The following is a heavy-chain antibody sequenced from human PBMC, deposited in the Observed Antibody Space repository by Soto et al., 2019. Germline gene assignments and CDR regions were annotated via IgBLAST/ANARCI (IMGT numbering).Heavy chain of an antibody. CDR3: ARGGTPYYYDSSGYYPPYYYYGMDV. D-gene: IGHD3-22*01. Sequence: QVQLVQSGAEVKKPGSSVKVSCKAAGGTFSSYAISWVRQAPGQGLEWMGGIIPIFGTANYATKFQGRVTITADESTSTAYMELRSLRSEATAVYYCARGGTPYYYDSSGYYPPYYYYGMDVWGQGTTVTVSS. CDR2: IIPIFGTA. J-gene: IGHJ6*02. V-gene: IGHV1-69*01. CDR1: GGTFSSYA.